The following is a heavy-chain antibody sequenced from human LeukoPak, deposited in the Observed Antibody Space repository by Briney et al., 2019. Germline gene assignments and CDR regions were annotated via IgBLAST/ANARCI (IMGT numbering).Heavy chain of an antibody. V-gene: IGHV4-39*02. D-gene: IGHD3-22*01. J-gene: IGHJ4*02. CDR1: GGSLSSSSYY. CDR3: ARESRYYDSSGYYYSYFDY. CDR2: IYYSGST. Sequence: SQSMSLTCTVSGGSLSSSSYYWGWIRQPPGRGLERIESIYYSGSTYYNPSLKSRVTISVDTSKNQFSLKLSSVTAADTAVYYCARESRYYDSSGYYYSYFDYWGQGTLVTVSS.